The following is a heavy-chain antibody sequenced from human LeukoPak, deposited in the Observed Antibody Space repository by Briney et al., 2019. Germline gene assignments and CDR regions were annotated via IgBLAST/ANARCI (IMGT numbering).Heavy chain of an antibody. CDR2: ISYDGSNK. Sequence: PGGSLRLSCAASGFTFSSYGMHWVRRAPGKGLEWVAVISYDGSNKYYADSVKGRFTISRDNAKNTLYLQMNSLRAEDTAVYYCARGIVVVTANGDAFDIWGQGTMVTVSS. V-gene: IGHV3-30*03. CDR3: ARGIVVVTANGDAFDI. D-gene: IGHD2-21*02. CDR1: GFTFSSYG. J-gene: IGHJ3*02.